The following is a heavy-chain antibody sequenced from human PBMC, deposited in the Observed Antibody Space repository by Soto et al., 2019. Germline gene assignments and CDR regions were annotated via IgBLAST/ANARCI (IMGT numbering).Heavy chain of an antibody. D-gene: IGHD2-15*01. Sequence: PSENLSLTCSVSGGNISSYYWSWIRQPPGKGLEWIGYIYYSGSTNYNPSLKSRVTISVDTSKNQFSLKLSSVTAADTAVYYCTRGDMALNDYWGQGTLVTVSS. V-gene: IGHV4-59*01. CDR2: IYYSGST. J-gene: IGHJ4*02. CDR1: GGNISSYY. CDR3: TRGDMALNDY.